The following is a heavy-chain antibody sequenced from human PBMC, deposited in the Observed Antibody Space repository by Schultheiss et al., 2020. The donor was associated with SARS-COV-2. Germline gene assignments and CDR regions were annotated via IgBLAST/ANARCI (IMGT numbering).Heavy chain of an antibody. CDR1: GFTFSSYG. D-gene: IGHD3-9*01. V-gene: IGHV3-33*01. J-gene: IGHJ4*02. Sequence: GGSLRLSCAASGFTFSSYGMHWVRQAPGKGLEWVAVIWYDGSNKYYADSVKGRFTISRDNSKNTLYLQMNSLRAEDTAVYYCARDRQSEILTWFDYWGQGTLVTVSS. CDR2: IWYDGSNK. CDR3: ARDRQSEILTWFDY.